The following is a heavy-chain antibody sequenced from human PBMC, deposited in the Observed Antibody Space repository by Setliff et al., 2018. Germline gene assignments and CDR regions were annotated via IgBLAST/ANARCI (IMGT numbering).Heavy chain of an antibody. D-gene: IGHD1-26*01. CDR3: ARDNTMVGATDY. J-gene: IGHJ4*02. CDR1: GDSSSDYY. Sequence: SETLSLTCAVYGDSSSDYYWSWIRQPPGEGLEWIGESDHSGSTSYNPSLKSRLTMSVDTSKNQFSLRLRSVTAADTAVYFCARDNTMVGATDYWGLGTLVTVSS. V-gene: IGHV4-34*01. CDR2: SDHSGST.